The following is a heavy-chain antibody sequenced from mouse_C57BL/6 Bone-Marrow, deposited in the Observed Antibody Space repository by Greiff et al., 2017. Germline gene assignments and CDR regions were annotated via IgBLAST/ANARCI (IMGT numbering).Heavy chain of an antibody. CDR2: IYPRSGNT. V-gene: IGHV1-81*01. J-gene: IGHJ2*01. D-gene: IGHD4-1*01. Sequence: VQLQQSGAELARPGASVKLSCKASGYTFTSYGISGVKQSTGQGLEWIGEIYPRSGNTYYNEKFKGKATLTADKSSSTAYMELRSLTSEDSAVYFCARGNWDHFDYWGQGTTLTVSS. CDR3: ARGNWDHFDY. CDR1: GYTFTSYG.